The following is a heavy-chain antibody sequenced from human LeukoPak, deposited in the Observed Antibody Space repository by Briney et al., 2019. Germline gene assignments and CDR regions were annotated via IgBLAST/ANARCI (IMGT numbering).Heavy chain of an antibody. J-gene: IGHJ4*02. Sequence: SETLSLTCTVSGASISSQYWSWVRRAAGSGPEWIGRIYSTGSTNYNPSLKSRVTMSVDTSKNQFYLRLSSVTAADTAVYYCATDMAAMAGSSTFDYWGQGILVMVSS. CDR2: IYSTGST. CDR1: GASISSQY. V-gene: IGHV4-4*07. CDR3: ATDMAAMAGSSTFDY. D-gene: IGHD5-18*01.